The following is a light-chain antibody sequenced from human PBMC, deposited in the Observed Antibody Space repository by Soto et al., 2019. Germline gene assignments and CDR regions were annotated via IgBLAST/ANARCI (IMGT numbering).Light chain of an antibody. CDR1: QSVGSNY. CDR3: QQYTTSPFT. CDR2: GAS. J-gene: IGKJ3*01. V-gene: IGKV3-20*01. Sequence: EIVLTQSPGTLSLSPGERATLYCRASQSVGSNYLAWYQQEHGQAPRVLIYGASSRATGIPDRFSGSGSGADFTLTISRLEPEDFAVYYCQQYTTSPFTFGPGTKVDIK.